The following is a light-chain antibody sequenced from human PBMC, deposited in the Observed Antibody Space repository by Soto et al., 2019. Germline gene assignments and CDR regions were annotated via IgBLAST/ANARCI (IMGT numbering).Light chain of an antibody. CDR2: KAS. J-gene: IGKJ1*01. V-gene: IGKV1-5*03. CDR1: QSVSTW. CDR3: QHYNSYSEA. Sequence: DIKMTQSPSTLSASVGDRVTITCRASQSVSTWLAWYQQKPGKAPKLLIYKASSLESGVPSRFSGSGSGTEFTLTISSLQPDDFATYYCQHYNSYSEAFGQVTKVDIK.